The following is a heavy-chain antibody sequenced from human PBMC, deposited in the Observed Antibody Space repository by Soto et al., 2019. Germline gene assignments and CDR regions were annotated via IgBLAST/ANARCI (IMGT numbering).Heavy chain of an antibody. Sequence: SETLSLTCTVSGGSISSGGYYWSWIRQHPGKGLEWIGYIYYSGSTYYNPSLESRATISVDKSKNQFSLKLMSLSAADTAVYYCGRLEGLATISYYFDYWGQGALVTVSS. CDR3: GRLEGLATISYYFDY. CDR2: IYYSGST. J-gene: IGHJ4*02. V-gene: IGHV4-31*09. D-gene: IGHD1-1*01. CDR1: GGSISSGGYY.